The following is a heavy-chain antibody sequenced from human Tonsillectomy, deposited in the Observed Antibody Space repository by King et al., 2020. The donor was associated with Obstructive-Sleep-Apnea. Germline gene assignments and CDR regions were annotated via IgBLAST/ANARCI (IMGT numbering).Heavy chain of an antibody. D-gene: IGHD6-19*01. CDR2: INPDGTEK. V-gene: IGHV3-7*03. CDR3: ARVVAGIPDY. J-gene: IGHJ4*02. Sequence: VQLVESGGGLVQPGGSLRLSCEVSGFTYSDYWMNWVRQAPGKGLEWVANINPDGTEKYYVDSVKGRFTISRDNAKDSLYLQMNSLRVDDTALYYCARVVAGIPDYWGQETLVTVSS. CDR1: GFTYSDYW.